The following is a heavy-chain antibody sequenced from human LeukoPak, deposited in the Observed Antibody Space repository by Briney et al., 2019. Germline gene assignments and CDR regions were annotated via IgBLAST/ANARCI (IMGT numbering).Heavy chain of an antibody. CDR3: AKQNRLGQWLAYFDY. D-gene: IGHD6-19*01. Sequence: GGSLRLSCAASGFTFSSYAMSCVRQAPGKGLEWVSAISGSGGSTYYADSVKGRFTISRDNSKNTLYLQMNSLRAGDTAVYYCAKQNRLGQWLAYFDYWGQGTLVTVSS. CDR2: ISGSGGST. CDR1: GFTFSSYA. J-gene: IGHJ4*02. V-gene: IGHV3-23*01.